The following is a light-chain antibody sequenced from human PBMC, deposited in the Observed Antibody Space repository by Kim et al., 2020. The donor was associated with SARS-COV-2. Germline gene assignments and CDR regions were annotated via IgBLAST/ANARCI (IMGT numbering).Light chain of an antibody. V-gene: IGKV1-5*03. CDR3: QQYRRYPWT. CDR1: RSIAGL. Sequence: ASVGDRVTLTCQARRSIAGLFAWYQQKPGQAPKLLIYEASTLKSGVPSRFTGSGSGTGFTLIISSLQPDDFATYYCQQYRRYPWTFGQGTKVDIK. J-gene: IGKJ1*01. CDR2: EAS.